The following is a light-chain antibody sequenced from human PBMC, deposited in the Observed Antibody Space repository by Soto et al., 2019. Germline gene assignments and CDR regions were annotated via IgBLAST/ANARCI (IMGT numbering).Light chain of an antibody. J-gene: IGKJ2*01. CDR2: GAS. V-gene: IGKV3-20*01. Sequence: EIMLTQSPGTLSLSPGERATLSCRASQSLSSRYLAWYQQKPGQAPRLLIYGASSRASVIPDRFSGSGSGTGFNPTISRLEPEDCSVADCQHYGSSPYSFGQGTKVEIK. CDR1: QSLSSRY. CDR3: QHYGSSPYS.